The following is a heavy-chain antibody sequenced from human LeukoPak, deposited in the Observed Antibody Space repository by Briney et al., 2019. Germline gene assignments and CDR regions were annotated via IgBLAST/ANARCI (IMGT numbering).Heavy chain of an antibody. CDR2: IRYDGSNK. V-gene: IGHV3-30*02. D-gene: IGHD2-2*01. CDR3: AKLGYCSSTSCQLFDY. CDR1: GFTFSSYG. J-gene: IGHJ4*02. Sequence: PGGSLRLSCAASGFTFSSYGMHWVRQAPGKGLEWVAFIRYDGSNKYYADSVKGRFTISRDNSKNTLYLQMNSLRAEDTAVFYCAKLGYCSSTSCQLFDYWGQGTLVTVSS.